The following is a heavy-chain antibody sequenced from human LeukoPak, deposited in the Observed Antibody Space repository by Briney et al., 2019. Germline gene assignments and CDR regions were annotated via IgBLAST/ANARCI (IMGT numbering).Heavy chain of an antibody. Sequence: GGSLRLSCAASGFTVSSNYMSWVRQAPGKGLEWVSVIYSGGNTYYADSVKGRFTISRDSAKNSLYLQMNSLRAEDTAVYYCAELGITMIGGVWGKGTTVTISS. D-gene: IGHD3-10*02. J-gene: IGHJ6*04. CDR2: IYSGGNT. CDR3: AELGITMIGGV. CDR1: GFTVSSNY. V-gene: IGHV3-66*01.